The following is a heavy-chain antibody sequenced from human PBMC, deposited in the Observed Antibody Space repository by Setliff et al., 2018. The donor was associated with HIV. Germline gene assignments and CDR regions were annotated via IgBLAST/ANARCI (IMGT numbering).Heavy chain of an antibody. V-gene: IGHV4-34*01. CDR1: GVSFSGYY. J-gene: IGHJ6*02. Sequence: PSETLSLTCAVYGVSFSGYYWSWIRQPPGKGLEWIGEINHRGITNYSPSLKSRVTISVDTSKNQFSLKLRSVTAADTAVYYCARVVWTAAAGTIDYYYYGMDIWGQGTTVTVSS. CDR2: INHRGIT. CDR3: ARVVWTAAAGTIDYYYYGMDI. D-gene: IGHD6-13*01.